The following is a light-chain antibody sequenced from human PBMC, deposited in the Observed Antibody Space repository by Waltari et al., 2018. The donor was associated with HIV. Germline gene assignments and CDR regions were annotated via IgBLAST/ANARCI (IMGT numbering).Light chain of an antibody. CDR2: DAS. Sequence: EIVLTQSPATLSLSPGERATLPCRASQSVSSYLAWSQQKPGQAPRLLIYDASNRATGIPARFSDSESGTDFTLTNSSLEPEDFAVYYCQQRSNWPPIFTFGPGTKVDIK. J-gene: IGKJ3*01. CDR3: QQRSNWPPIFT. V-gene: IGKV3-11*01. CDR1: QSVSSY.